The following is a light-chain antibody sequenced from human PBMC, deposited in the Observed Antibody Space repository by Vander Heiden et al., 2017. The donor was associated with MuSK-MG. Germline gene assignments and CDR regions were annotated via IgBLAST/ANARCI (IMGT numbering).Light chain of an antibody. Sequence: QSALTQPASVSGSPGQSITISCTGSRSDIGSFNLVSWFQQHPGKAPQLMIYEISERPSGVSDRFSGSRSGNTASLTISGLQTEDEADYYCCSYAGSGTFVFGGGTKLTVL. CDR3: CSYAGSGTFV. CDR2: EIS. CDR1: RSDIGSFNL. J-gene: IGLJ2*01. V-gene: IGLV2-23*02.